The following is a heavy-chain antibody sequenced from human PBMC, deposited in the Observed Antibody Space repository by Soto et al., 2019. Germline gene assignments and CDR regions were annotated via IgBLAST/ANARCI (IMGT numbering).Heavy chain of an antibody. Sequence: EVQLLESGGGLVQPGGSLRLSCAASGFTFSSYAMSWVRQAPGKRLEWVSAISGSGGSTYYADSVKGRFTISRDNSKNTLYLQMNSLRAEDTAVYYCAKDPSIAGWFGYFDYWGQGTLVTVSS. J-gene: IGHJ4*02. V-gene: IGHV3-23*01. CDR3: AKDPSIAGWFGYFDY. CDR2: ISGSGGST. CDR1: GFTFSSYA. D-gene: IGHD6-6*01.